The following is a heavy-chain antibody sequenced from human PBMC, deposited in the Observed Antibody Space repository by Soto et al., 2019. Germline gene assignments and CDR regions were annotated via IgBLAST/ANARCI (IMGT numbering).Heavy chain of an antibody. CDR3: ARGYYSNGVCYKYIDL. Sequence: PGGSLRLSCPASGFTFSDHYMDWVRQATGKGLAWVGRTRKKANSYTTEYAASMKGIFAISRDDSGISLCLQMNRLRTEDTAVYYCARGYYSNGVCYKYIDLWGRGTLDTVSS. CDR1: GFTFSDHY. V-gene: IGHV3-72*01. J-gene: IGHJ2*01. CDR2: TRKKANSYTT. D-gene: IGHD2-8*01.